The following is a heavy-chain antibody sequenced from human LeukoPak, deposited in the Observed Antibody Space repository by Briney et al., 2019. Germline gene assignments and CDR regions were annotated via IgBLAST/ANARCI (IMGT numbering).Heavy chain of an antibody. D-gene: IGHD1-26*01. CDR2: IIPILGIA. V-gene: IGHV1-69*04. CDR1: GGTFSSYA. Sequence: ASVKVSCTASGGTFSSYAISWVRQAPGQGLEWMGRIIPILGIANYAQKFQGRVTITADKSTSTAYMELSSLRSEDTAVYYCAREWASSVVGATYWGQGTLVTVSS. J-gene: IGHJ4*02. CDR3: AREWASSVVGATY.